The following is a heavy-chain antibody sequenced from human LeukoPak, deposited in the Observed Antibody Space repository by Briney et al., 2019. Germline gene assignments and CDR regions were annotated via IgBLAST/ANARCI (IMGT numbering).Heavy chain of an antibody. V-gene: IGHV4-38-2*01. Sequence: SETLSLTCAVSGYSISSGYYWGWIRQPPGKGLGWIGSIYHSGSTYYNPSLKSRVTISVDTSKNQFSLKLSSVTAADTAVYYCARAFEYSSSSVDYWGQGTLVTVSS. D-gene: IGHD6-6*01. CDR1: GYSISSGYY. CDR2: IYHSGST. CDR3: ARAFEYSSSSVDY. J-gene: IGHJ4*02.